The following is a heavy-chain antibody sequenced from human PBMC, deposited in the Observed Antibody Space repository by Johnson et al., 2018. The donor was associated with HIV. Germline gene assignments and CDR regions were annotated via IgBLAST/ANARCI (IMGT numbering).Heavy chain of an antibody. CDR1: GFTVSSNY. J-gene: IGHJ3*02. CDR2: IYSGGST. D-gene: IGHD6-13*01. CDR3: ARARAGDAFDI. Sequence: EQLVESGGGLIQPGGSLRLSCAASGFTVSSNYMSWVRQAPGKGLEWVSVIYSGGSTYYADSVKGRFTISRDNSKNTLYLQMNSRRAEDTAVYYCARARAGDAFDIWGQGTMVTVSS. V-gene: IGHV3-53*01.